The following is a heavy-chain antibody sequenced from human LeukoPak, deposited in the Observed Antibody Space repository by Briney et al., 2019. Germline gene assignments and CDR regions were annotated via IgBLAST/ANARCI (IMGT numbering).Heavy chain of an antibody. CDR3: ARVLYCTNGVCYTGFDY. CDR2: IKQDGSEK. D-gene: IGHD2-8*01. Sequence: GGSLRLSCAASGFTFSSYWMSWVRQAPGKGLEWVAKIKQDGSEKYYVDSVKGRFTVSIDNAKNSLYLQMNSLRAEDTAVYYCARVLYCTNGVCYTGFDYWGQGTLVTVSS. V-gene: IGHV3-7*01. CDR1: GFTFSSYW. J-gene: IGHJ4*02.